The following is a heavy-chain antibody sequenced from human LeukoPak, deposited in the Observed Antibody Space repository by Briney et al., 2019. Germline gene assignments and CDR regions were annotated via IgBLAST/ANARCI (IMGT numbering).Heavy chain of an antibody. Sequence: TGGSLRLSCAASGFTFSSYWMSWVRQAPGKGLEWIGYIYYSGSTNYNPSLKSRVTISVDTSKNQFSLKLSSVTAADTAVYYCATPYSSSWQGRDYYGMDVWGQGTTVTVSS. D-gene: IGHD6-13*01. J-gene: IGHJ6*02. CDR2: IYYSGST. V-gene: IGHV4-59*08. CDR3: ATPYSSSWQGRDYYGMDV. CDR1: GFTFSSYW.